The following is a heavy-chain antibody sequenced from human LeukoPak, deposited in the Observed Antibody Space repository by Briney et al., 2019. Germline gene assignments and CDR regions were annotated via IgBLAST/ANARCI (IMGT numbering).Heavy chain of an antibody. CDR1: GFTFSSYG. D-gene: IGHD6-19*01. CDR2: ISYDGSNK. V-gene: IGHV3-30*18. Sequence: GGSLRLSCAASGFTFSSYGMHWVRQAPGKGLEWVAVISYDGSNKYYADSVKGRFTISRDNSKNTLYLQMSSLRAEDTAVYYCVNQISGWVYWGQGTLVTVSS. J-gene: IGHJ4*02. CDR3: VNQISGWVY.